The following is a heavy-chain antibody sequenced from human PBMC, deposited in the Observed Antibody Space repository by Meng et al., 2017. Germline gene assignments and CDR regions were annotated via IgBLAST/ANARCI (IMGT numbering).Heavy chain of an antibody. Sequence: GGSLRLSCAASGFTFSSYAMHWVRQAPGKGLEWVAVISYDGSNKYYADSVKGRFTISRDNSKNTLYLQMNSLRAEDTAVYYCARFQYYYDSSGSKGYFDYWGQGTLVTVYS. D-gene: IGHD3-22*01. CDR3: ARFQYYYDSSGSKGYFDY. CDR2: ISYDGSNK. CDR1: GFTFSSYA. V-gene: IGHV3-30*01. J-gene: IGHJ4*02.